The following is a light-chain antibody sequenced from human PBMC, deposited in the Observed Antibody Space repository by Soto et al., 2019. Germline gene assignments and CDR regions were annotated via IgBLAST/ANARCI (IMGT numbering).Light chain of an antibody. CDR1: QSVSSY. J-gene: IGKJ1*01. Sequence: EKVMTQSPATLSVSPGERATLSCRASQSVSSYLAWYQQKPGQAPRLLIYDASTRATGVPARFSGSGSGTEFTLTICSLQSEDLAVYYCQQYDDWPETFGQGTKVDI. CDR2: DAS. CDR3: QQYDDWPET. V-gene: IGKV3-15*01.